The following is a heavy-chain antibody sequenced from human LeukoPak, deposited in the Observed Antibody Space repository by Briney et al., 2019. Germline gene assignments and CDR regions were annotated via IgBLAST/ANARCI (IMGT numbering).Heavy chain of an antibody. Sequence: SETLSLTCTVSGGSISSYYWSWIRQPPGKGLEWIGSIHYTGTTYYNPSLKSRVTISLDTSKNQFSLRLSSVTAADTALYYCARTGGSFYFYYYMDVWGKGTTITVSS. CDR3: ARTGGSFYFYYYMDV. CDR2: IHYTGTT. J-gene: IGHJ6*03. V-gene: IGHV4-59*12. D-gene: IGHD1-26*01. CDR1: GGSISSYY.